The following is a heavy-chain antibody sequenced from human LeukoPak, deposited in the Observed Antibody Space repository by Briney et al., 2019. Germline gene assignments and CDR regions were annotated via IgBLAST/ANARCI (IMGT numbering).Heavy chain of an antibody. J-gene: IGHJ4*02. V-gene: IGHV3-13*01. CDR2: LGSGGDT. Sequence: GGSLRLSCAASGFTFNNYDVHWVRQAPGKGLEWVSGLGSGGDTYYPDSVRGRFTISKATAKNTLYLQMAGLRDDDTAVYYCVRGRRSYGFDHWGQGTLVTVSS. D-gene: IGHD3-16*01. CDR3: VRGRRSYGFDH. CDR1: GFTFNNYD.